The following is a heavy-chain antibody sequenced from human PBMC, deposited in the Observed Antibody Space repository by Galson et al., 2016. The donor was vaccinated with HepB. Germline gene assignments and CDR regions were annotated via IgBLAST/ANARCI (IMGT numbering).Heavy chain of an antibody. CDR3: VKVGSAIAVTGYFDN. Sequence: LRLSCAASGFSFQNYAMHWVRQAPGKGLEWVSLISWDAGTTYYVDSVKGRFTISRDSTKNSLYLQMNSLRPEDTAIYSCVKVGSAIAVTGYFDNWGQGTLVTVSS. CDR1: GFSFQNYA. D-gene: IGHD6-19*01. CDR2: ISWDAGTT. J-gene: IGHJ4*01. V-gene: IGHV3-43D*03.